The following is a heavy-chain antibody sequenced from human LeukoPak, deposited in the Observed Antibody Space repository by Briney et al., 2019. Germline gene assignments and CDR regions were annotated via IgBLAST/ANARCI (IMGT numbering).Heavy chain of an antibody. V-gene: IGHV3-30-3*01. CDR1: GFTLSNYP. Sequence: GGSLRHFCASSGFTLSNYPMPWVPQAPGKGVERVSDSTSDRNNKHTADAMKGRFTMSRDNSKYTLYLQMNSLRAEDTAVYYCARDLTSGALFDYWGQGTLVTVSS. CDR2: STSDRNNK. CDR3: ARDLTSGALFDY. J-gene: IGHJ4*02. D-gene: IGHD4/OR15-4a*01.